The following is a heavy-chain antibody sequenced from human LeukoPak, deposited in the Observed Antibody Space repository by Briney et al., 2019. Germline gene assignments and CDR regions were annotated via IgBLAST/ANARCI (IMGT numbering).Heavy chain of an antibody. V-gene: IGHV1-69*06. Sequence: AASVKVSCKASGGTFSSYAISWVRQAPGQGLEWMGGIIPIFGTANYAQKFQGRVTITADKSTSTAYMELSSLRSEDTAVYYCGTYGSGSYNEYYYYYMDVWGKGTTVTVSS. D-gene: IGHD3-10*01. CDR2: IIPIFGTA. J-gene: IGHJ6*03. CDR3: GTYGSGSYNEYYYYYMDV. CDR1: GGTFSSYA.